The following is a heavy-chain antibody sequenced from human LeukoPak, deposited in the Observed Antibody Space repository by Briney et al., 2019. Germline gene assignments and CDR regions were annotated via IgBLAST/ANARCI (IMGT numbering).Heavy chain of an antibody. V-gene: IGHV4-38-2*02. Sequence: PSETLSLTCTVSGYSISSGYYWGWLRQPPGKGLEWIGSIYHSGSTYYNPSLKSRVTISLDTSKNQFSLKLSSVTAADTAVYYCGRRRGSYLDYWGQGTLVTVSS. CDR3: GRRRGSYLDY. J-gene: IGHJ4*02. CDR2: IYHSGST. D-gene: IGHD3-16*01. CDR1: GYSISSGYY.